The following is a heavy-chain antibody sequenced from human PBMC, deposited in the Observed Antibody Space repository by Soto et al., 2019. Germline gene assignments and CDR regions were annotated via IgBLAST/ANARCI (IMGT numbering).Heavy chain of an antibody. Sequence: PGGSLRLSCAASGFTFSSYAMSWVRQAPGKGLEWVSSITGSAGSTYYADSVKGRFTISRDSSKNTLYLQMNSLRAEDTAVYYCAKDRNRWLRFDLGYWGQGTLVTVSS. CDR1: GFTFSSYA. V-gene: IGHV3-23*01. J-gene: IGHJ4*02. CDR3: AKDRNRWLRFDLGY. CDR2: ITGSAGST. D-gene: IGHD5-12*01.